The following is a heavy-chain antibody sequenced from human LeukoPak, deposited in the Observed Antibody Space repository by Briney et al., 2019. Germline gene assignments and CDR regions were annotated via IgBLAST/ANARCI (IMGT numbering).Heavy chain of an antibody. CDR1: GFTFSSYS. CDR2: ISSSSSYI. CDR3: ARDRLGYSGYDFDY. V-gene: IGHV3-21*01. D-gene: IGHD5-12*01. J-gene: IGHJ4*02. Sequence: GGSLRLSCAASGFTFSSYSMNWVRQAPGKGLEWVSSISSSSSYIYSADSVKGRFTISRDNAKNSLYLQMNSLRAEDTAVYYCARDRLGYSGYDFDYWGQGTLVTVSS.